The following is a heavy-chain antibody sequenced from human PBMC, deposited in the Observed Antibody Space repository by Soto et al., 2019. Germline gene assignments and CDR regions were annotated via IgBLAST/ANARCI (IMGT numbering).Heavy chain of an antibody. J-gene: IGHJ4*02. CDR2: IIPIFGTA. CDR1: GGTFSSYA. D-gene: IGHD6-6*01. CDR3: ARGWKYEYSSPLLIY. Sequence: ASVKVSCKASGGTFSSYAISWVRQAPGQGLEWMGGIIPIFGTANYAQKFQGRVTITTDESTSTAYMELSSLRSEDTAVYYCARGWKYEYSSPLLIYWGQGTLVTVSS. V-gene: IGHV1-69*05.